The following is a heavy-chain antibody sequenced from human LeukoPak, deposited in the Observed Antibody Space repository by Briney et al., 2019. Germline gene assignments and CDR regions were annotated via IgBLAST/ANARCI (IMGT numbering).Heavy chain of an antibody. Sequence: PGGSLRLSCSASGFTFADQPFTWVRQAPGKGLEWVAFIRTTDYGGTAEYATSVKGRFTVSRVDSKSMVYLQMDSLQSEDTAVYYCCRGYATLPYWGQGTLVTVSS. V-gene: IGHV3-49*04. J-gene: IGHJ4*02. CDR1: GFTFADQP. CDR3: CRGYATLPY. D-gene: IGHD5-12*01. CDR2: IRTTDYGGTA.